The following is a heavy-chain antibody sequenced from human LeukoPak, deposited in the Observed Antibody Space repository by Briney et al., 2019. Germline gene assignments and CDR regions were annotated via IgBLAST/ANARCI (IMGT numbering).Heavy chain of an antibody. D-gene: IGHD3-10*01. J-gene: IGHJ4*02. Sequence: PGGSLRLSCAASGFTFSSYGMHWVRQAPGKGLEWVAVISYDGSNKYYADSVKGRFTISRDNSKNTLYLQMNSLRAEDMAVYYCANPYGSGSFWGQGTLVTVSS. CDR3: ANPYGSGSF. V-gene: IGHV3-30*18. CDR2: ISYDGSNK. CDR1: GFTFSSYG.